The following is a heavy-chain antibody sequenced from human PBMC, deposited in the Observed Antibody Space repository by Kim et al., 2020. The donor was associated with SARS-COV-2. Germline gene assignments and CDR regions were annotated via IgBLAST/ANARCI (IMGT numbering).Heavy chain of an antibody. J-gene: IGHJ5*02. CDR3: ARVDGTIGGWFDT. V-gene: IGHV4-31*01. D-gene: IGHD3-16*01. Sequence: YNPSLKSHVTLSVDTSKNQYSLKLSSVTAADTAVYYCARVDGTIGGWFDTWGQGTLVTVSS.